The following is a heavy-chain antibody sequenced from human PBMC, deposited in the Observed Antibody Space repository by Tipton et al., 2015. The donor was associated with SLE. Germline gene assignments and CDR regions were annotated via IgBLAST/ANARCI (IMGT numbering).Heavy chain of an antibody. CDR2: IYYQSKWYS. J-gene: IGHJ4*02. CDR1: GDSVATKGAA. CDR3: ARGLLRTGFAF. Sequence: GLVKPSQTLSLTCAISGDSVATKGAAWNWIRQSPSRGLEWLGRIYYQSKWYSDFAVSVQSRITIIPDASENHFSLQLNSVTPEETAIYYCARGLLRTGFAFWGQGALVAVSS. V-gene: IGHV6-1*01. D-gene: IGHD3-16*01.